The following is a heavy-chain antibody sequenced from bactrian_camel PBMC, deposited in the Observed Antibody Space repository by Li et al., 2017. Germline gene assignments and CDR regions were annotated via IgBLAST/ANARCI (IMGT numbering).Heavy chain of an antibody. Sequence: HVQLVESGGGSVQAGGSLTLSCAVSGYASSSKCMAWFRQAGGAERELAAHIDTEGRTWYGDSVKGRFTISKDNAKDILYLQMDTPKPEDTAMYYCAAEAFCSAVVGLRGRLMSEDFAYWGQGTQVTVS. V-gene: IGHV3S53*01. CDR2: IDTEGRT. D-gene: IGHD2*01. CDR1: GYASSSKC. CDR3: AAEAFCSAVVGLRGRLMSEDFAY. J-gene: IGHJ6*01.